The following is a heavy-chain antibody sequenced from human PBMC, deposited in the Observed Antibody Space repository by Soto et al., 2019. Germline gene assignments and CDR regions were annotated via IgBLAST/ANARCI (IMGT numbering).Heavy chain of an antibody. D-gene: IGHD2-15*01. V-gene: IGHV4-31*03. CDR3: ARASRGDCSGGRCYLLDWFDT. CDR1: GGSISSGGYY. J-gene: IGHJ5*02. Sequence: SETLSLTCTVSGGSISSGGYYWSWIRQHPGKGLEWIGYIYYSGSTYYNPSLKSRVTISVDTSKNQFSLKLSSVTAADTAVYYCARASRGDCSGGRCYLLDWFDTWGQGTLVTVSS. CDR2: IYYSGST.